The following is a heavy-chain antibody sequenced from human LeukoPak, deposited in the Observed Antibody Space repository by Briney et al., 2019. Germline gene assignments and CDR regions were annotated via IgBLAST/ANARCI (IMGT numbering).Heavy chain of an antibody. CDR1: GFTFDDYA. J-gene: IGHJ1*01. D-gene: IGHD3-22*01. CDR2: ISWNSGSI. CDR3: AKSGYYDSSAPGYFQH. Sequence: GGSLRLSCAASGFTFDDYAMHWVRQAPGKGLEWVSGISWNSGSIGYADSVKGRFTISRGNAKNSLYLQMNSLRAEDTALYYCAKSGYYDSSAPGYFQHWGQGTLVTVSS. V-gene: IGHV3-9*01.